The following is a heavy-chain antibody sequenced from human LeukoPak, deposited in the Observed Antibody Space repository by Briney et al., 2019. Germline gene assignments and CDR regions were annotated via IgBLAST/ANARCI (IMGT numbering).Heavy chain of an antibody. CDR3: ARDGVLLRSGWFDP. CDR2: INPNSGGT. Sequence: ASVKVSCKAPGYTFTGYYMHWVRQAPGQGLEWMGWINPNSGGTNYAQKFQGRVTMTRDTSISTAYMELSRLRSDDTAVYYCARDGVLLRSGWFDPWGQGTLVTVSS. V-gene: IGHV1-2*02. CDR1: GYTFTGYY. D-gene: IGHD3-10*02. J-gene: IGHJ5*02.